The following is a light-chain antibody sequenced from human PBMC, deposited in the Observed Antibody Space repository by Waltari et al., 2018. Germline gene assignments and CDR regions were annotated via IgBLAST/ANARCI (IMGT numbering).Light chain of an antibody. Sequence: QVLLTQSPSVSASLGASVKITCTLTSGHTDYAVAWHPQQPEKGPRYLMKHNSDGSHIRGDGIPDRFSASSSGTERYLTISSLQSDDEADYYCQTWGTGGRIFGGGTRLTVL. CDR1: SGHTDYA. J-gene: IGLJ2*01. V-gene: IGLV4-69*01. CDR3: QTWGTGGRI. CDR2: HNSDGSH.